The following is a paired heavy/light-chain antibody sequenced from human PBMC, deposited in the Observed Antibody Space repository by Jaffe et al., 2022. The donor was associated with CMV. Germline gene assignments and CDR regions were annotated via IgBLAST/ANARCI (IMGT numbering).Light chain of an antibody. CDR2: GKN. J-gene: IGLJ2*01. Sequence: SSELTQDPAVSVALGQTVRITCQGDSLRNSYATWYQQKPGQAPVLVIYGKNNRPTGIPDRFSGSSSGNTASLTITGAQAEDEADYYCNSRDSSGNHLIFGGGTKLTVL. V-gene: IGLV3-19*01. CDR1: SLRNSY. CDR3: NSRDSSGNHLI.
Heavy chain of an antibody. CDR2: ISGRGGIT. J-gene: IGHJ4*02. V-gene: IGHV3-23*01. CDR1: GFTVSTYA. Sequence: EVQVLESGGGLVQPGGSLRLSCVASGFTVSTYAMSWVRQAPGKGLEWVSGISGRGGITYYADSVKGRFTISRDNSKNTLHLQMSSLRAEDTAVYYCAKDYVSFSGWFDYWGQGTLVTVSS. D-gene: IGHD6-19*01. CDR3: AKDYVSFSGWFDY.